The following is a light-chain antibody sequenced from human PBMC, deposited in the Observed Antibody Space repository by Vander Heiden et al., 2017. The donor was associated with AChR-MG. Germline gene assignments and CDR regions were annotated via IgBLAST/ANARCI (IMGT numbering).Light chain of an antibody. J-gene: IGLJ2*01. V-gene: IGLV2-23*02. Sequence: SALTQPAPVSGSPGQSITIPGTGTSSDVRSYNLVSWYQQHPGNAPQLMIYEVSKRPSGVSNRVSGSKSGNTASLTVSGLQAEDEADYYCCSCAGSSSLFGGGTKLTVL. CDR1: SSDVRSYNL. CDR2: EVS. CDR3: CSCAGSSSL.